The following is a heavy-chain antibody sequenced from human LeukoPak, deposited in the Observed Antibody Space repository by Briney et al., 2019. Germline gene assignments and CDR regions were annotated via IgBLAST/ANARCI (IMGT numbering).Heavy chain of an antibody. CDR3: ARDRWYDGSGYIAAFDY. Sequence: GGSLRLSCAASGFTFSNYALHWVRQAPGKGLEWVAVIWYDGSNQDYADSVKGRFTISRDNSKNTLYLQVSSLRAEDTAVYYCARDRWYDGSGYIAAFDYWGQGTLVTVS. CDR1: GFTFSNYA. D-gene: IGHD3-22*01. V-gene: IGHV3-30*04. CDR2: IWYDGSNQ. J-gene: IGHJ4*02.